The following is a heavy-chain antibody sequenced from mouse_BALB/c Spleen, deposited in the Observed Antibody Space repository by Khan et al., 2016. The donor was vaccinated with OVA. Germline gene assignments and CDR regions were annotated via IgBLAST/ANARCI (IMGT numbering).Heavy chain of an antibody. D-gene: IGHD1-1*01. J-gene: IGHJ3*01. V-gene: IGHV3-2*02. Sequence: EVQLQESGPGLVKPSQSLSLTCTVTGYSITSDYAWNWIRQFPGNKLEWMDYISYSGSASYNPSLKSRVSITRDQTKNQFFLQLNSVTTEYTATYYCGREGHYYGSSYGFAYWGQGTLGTVSA. CDR2: ISYSGSA. CDR3: GREGHYYGSSYGFAY. CDR1: GYSITSDYA.